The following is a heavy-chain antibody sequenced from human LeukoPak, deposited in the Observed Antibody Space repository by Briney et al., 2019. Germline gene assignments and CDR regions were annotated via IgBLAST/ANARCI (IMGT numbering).Heavy chain of an antibody. CDR3: ARSNGDYSGYYFDY. CDR1: GGSITGYY. Sequence: SETLSLTCTVSGGSITGYYWSWIRQPAGKGLEWIGRIYTSGSTNYNPSLKSRVTMSVDTSKNQFSLKLSSVTAADTAVYYCARSNGDYSGYYFDYWGQGTLVTVSS. D-gene: IGHD4-17*01. CDR2: IYTSGST. J-gene: IGHJ4*02. V-gene: IGHV4-4*07.